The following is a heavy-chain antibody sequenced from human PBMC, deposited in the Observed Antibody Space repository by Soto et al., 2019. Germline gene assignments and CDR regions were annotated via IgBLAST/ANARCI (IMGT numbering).Heavy chain of an antibody. Sequence: EVQLVESGGGLVQPGGSLRLSCAASGFTFSDYYMDWVRQVPGKGLEWVGRTRNKASSYTTEYVPSVRGRFSISRDASKDSMYLQMNSLKTEDTAVYYFARDTGGSYDYWGQGALVTVSS. CDR1: GFTFSDYY. V-gene: IGHV3-72*01. CDR2: TRNKASSYTT. J-gene: IGHJ4*02. CDR3: ARDTGGSYDY. D-gene: IGHD1-26*01.